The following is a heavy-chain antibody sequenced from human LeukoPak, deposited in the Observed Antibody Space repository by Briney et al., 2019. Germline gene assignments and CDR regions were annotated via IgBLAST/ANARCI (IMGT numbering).Heavy chain of an antibody. J-gene: IGHJ4*02. V-gene: IGHV3-74*01. Sequence: GGSLRLSCAASGFTFSSYEMNWVRQAPGKGLVWVSHINSDASSTGYADSVKGRFTISRDNAKNTLYLQMNSLRAEDTAVYYCARGGNYDYKFDCWGQGTLVTVSS. CDR3: ARGGNYDYKFDC. CDR2: INSDASST. CDR1: GFTFSSYE. D-gene: IGHD5-12*01.